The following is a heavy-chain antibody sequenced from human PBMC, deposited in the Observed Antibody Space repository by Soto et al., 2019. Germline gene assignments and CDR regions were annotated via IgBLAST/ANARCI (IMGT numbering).Heavy chain of an antibody. CDR2: IYYSGST. J-gene: IGHJ4*02. V-gene: IGHV4-39*01. Sequence: QLQLQESGPGLVKPSETLSLTCTVSGGSISSSSDYWGWIRPPPGKGLEWVGSIYYSGSTYYNPSLKSRVTISVDTSKNQFSLKLSSVTAADTAVDYCARHLFTVGTVVWDYWVQGTLVTVSS. CDR3: ARHLFTVGTVVWDY. D-gene: IGHD6-13*01. CDR1: GGSISSSSDY.